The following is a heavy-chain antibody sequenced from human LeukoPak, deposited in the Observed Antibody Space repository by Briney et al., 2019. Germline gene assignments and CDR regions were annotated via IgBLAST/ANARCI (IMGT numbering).Heavy chain of an antibody. Sequence: SETLSLXCTVSGGSISSGSYYWSWIRQPAGKGLEWIGRIYTSGSTNYNPSLKSRVTISVDTSKNQFSLKLSSVTAADTAVYYCARVGSGSYDYWGQGTLVTVSS. CDR1: GGSISSGSYY. V-gene: IGHV4-61*02. J-gene: IGHJ4*02. CDR2: IYTSGST. D-gene: IGHD1-26*01. CDR3: ARVGSGSYDY.